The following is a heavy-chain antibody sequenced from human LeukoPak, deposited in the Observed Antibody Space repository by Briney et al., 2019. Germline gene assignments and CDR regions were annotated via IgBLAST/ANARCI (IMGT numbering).Heavy chain of an antibody. J-gene: IGHJ6*03. CDR2: IYVTGST. CDR1: GGSIGTYY. D-gene: IGHD3-16*02. V-gene: IGHV4-59*08. CDR3: AKHIGGGIEDMDV. Sequence: SETLSLTCIVSGGSIGTYYWSWIRQSPGKGLEWIGYIYVTGSTRYNPYLQSRVTISVDTSRNQFFLKMSSVTAADTAVYYCAKHIGGGIEDMDVWGTGTKVTVSS.